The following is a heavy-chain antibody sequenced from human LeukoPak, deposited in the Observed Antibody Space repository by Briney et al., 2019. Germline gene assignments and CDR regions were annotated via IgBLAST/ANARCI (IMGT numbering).Heavy chain of an antibody. D-gene: IGHD1-14*01. J-gene: IGHJ6*02. CDR1: GFTFNNYA. V-gene: IGHV3-23*01. CDR2: ISGSGGTT. Sequence: GGSLRLSCAASGFTFNNYAMNWVRQAPGKGLEWVSVISGSGGTTYYADSVKGRFTISRDSSKNTLYLQMNGLRAEDTAVYYCAKVSGGGLYYDGMDVWGQGTTVTVSS. CDR3: AKVSGGGLYYDGMDV.